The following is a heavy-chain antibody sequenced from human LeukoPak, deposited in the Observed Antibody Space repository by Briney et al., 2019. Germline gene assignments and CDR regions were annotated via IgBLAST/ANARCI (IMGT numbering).Heavy chain of an antibody. Sequence: SQTLSLTCTVSGGSISSGDYYWSWIRQPPGKGLEWIGEINHSGSTNYNPSLKSRVTISVDTSKNQFSLKLSSVTAADTAVYYCASGIAVAGPIDYWGQGTLVTVSS. D-gene: IGHD6-19*01. CDR3: ASGIAVAGPIDY. CDR1: GGSISSGDYY. V-gene: IGHV4-30-4*08. CDR2: INHSGST. J-gene: IGHJ4*02.